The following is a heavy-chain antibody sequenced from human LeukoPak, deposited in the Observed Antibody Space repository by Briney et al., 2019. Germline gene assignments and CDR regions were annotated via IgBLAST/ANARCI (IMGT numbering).Heavy chain of an antibody. CDR2: IRKDGINT. CDR3: AKDRAGNSWNFDY. D-gene: IGHD6-13*01. J-gene: IGHJ4*02. V-gene: IGHV3-30*02. Sequence: GGSLRLSCAASGFSFSDYGMHWVRQAPGKGLEWVAFIRKDGINTNYIDSVKGRFTISRDTSNKMVYLQMNSLRTEDMAVYYCAKDRAGNSWNFDYWGQGTLVAVSS. CDR1: GFSFSDYG.